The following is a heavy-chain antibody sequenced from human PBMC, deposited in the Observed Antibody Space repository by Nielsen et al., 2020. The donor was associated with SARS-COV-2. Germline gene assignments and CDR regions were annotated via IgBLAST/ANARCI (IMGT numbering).Heavy chain of an antibody. D-gene: IGHD5-24*01. V-gene: IGHV4-59*01. CDR1: GDSFSIYY. CDR3: ARDHGYNYAYGHYYYGMDV. J-gene: IGHJ6*02. CDR2: VSYSGSA. Sequence: GSLRLSCSVSGDSFSIYYWSWIRQPPGKGLEWIGYVSYSGSANYNPSLQSRVTISVDTSKNQFSLKLNSVTAADTAVYYCARDHGYNYAYGHYYYGMDVWGQGTTVTVSS.